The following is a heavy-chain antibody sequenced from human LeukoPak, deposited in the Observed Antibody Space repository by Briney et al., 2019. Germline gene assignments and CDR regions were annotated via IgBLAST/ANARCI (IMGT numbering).Heavy chain of an antibody. CDR2: IYHSGST. V-gene: IGHV4-59*08. J-gene: IGHJ4*02. CDR1: GGSFSGYY. CDR3: ARHESKDGYRGFDY. Sequence: SETLSLTCAVYGGSFSGYYWSWIRQPPGKGLEWIGYIYHSGSTNYNPSLKSRVTISVDRSKKLFSLSLSSMTAADTAVYYCARHESKDGYRGFDYWGQGTLVTASS. D-gene: IGHD5-24*01.